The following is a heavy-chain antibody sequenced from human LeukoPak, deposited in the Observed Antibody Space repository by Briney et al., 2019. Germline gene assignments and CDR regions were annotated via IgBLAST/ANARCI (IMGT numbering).Heavy chain of an antibody. CDR1: GGSISSYY. J-gene: IGHJ6*02. CDR3: ARHAYGGLNYYGLDV. Sequence: SETLSLTCTVSGGSISSYYWSWLRQPPGKGLEWIGYIYYSGSTNYNPSLKSRVTISVDTSKNRFSLKLSSVTAADTAVYYCARHAYGGLNYYGLDVWGQGTTVTVYS. CDR2: IYYSGST. V-gene: IGHV4-59*08. D-gene: IGHD2-21*01.